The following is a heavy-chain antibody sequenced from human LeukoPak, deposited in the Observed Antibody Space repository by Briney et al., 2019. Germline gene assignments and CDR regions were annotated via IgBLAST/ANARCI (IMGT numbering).Heavy chain of an antibody. CDR3: ARLARGYPDY. J-gene: IGHJ4*02. CDR1: GFTFSSYW. D-gene: IGHD5-12*01. Sequence: GGSLRLSCAASGFTFSSYWINWVRQAPGKGLEWVANIKHDGSETYYADSVKGRFTISRDNAKNSLYLQMNSLRAEDTAVYYCARLARGYPDYWGQGTLVTVSS. CDR2: IKHDGSET. V-gene: IGHV3-7*05.